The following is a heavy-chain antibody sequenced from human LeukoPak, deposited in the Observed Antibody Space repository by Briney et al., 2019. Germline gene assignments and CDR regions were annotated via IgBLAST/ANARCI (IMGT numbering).Heavy chain of an antibody. V-gene: IGHV4-39*01. CDR2: IYYSGST. Sequence: SETLSLTCTVSGGSISSSSYYWGWIRQPPGKGLEWIGSIYYSGSTYYNPSLKSRVTISVDTSKNQFSLKLSSVTAADTAVYYCASVYGSGSYIDYWGQGTLVTVSS. CDR1: GGSISSSSYY. CDR3: ASVYGSGSYIDY. D-gene: IGHD3-10*01. J-gene: IGHJ4*02.